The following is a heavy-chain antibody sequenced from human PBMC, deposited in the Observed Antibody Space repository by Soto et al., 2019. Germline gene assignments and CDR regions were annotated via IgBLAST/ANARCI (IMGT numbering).Heavy chain of an antibody. CDR1: AYTFTSYY. J-gene: IGHJ6*02. CDR3: ARGDQKGYYYYYYGMDV. CDR2: INPSGGST. V-gene: IGHV1-46*01. Sequence: ASVKVSCKASAYTFTSYYMDGVRQAPRQGLEWMGIINPSGGSTSYAQKFHGRVTMTRDTSTSTVYMELSSLRSEDTAVYYCARGDQKGYYYYYYGMDVWGQGTTVTVSS.